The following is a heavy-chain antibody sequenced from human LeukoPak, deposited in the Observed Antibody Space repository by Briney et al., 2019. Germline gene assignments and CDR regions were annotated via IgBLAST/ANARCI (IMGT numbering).Heavy chain of an antibody. CDR2: IYYSGST. J-gene: IGHJ6*02. V-gene: IGHV4-59*01. CDR1: GGAISSYY. Sequence: SETLSLTSTVSGGAISSYYWSWIRQPPGKGLEWIGYIYYSGSTNYNPSLKSRVTISVDTSKNQFSLKLSSVTAADTAVYYCARDRWCGVSYYYYGMDVWGQGTTVTVSS. D-gene: IGHD2-8*01. CDR3: ARDRWCGVSYYYYGMDV.